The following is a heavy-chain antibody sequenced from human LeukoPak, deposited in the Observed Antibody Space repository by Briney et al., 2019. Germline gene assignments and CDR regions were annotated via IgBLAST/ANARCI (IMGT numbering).Heavy chain of an antibody. CDR2: ISSSSSTI. Sequence: GGSLRLSCAASGFTFSSYSMNWVRQAPGKGLEWVSYISSSSSTIYYADSVKGRFTISRDNAKNSLYLQMNSLRAEDTAVYYCARDPGGSSGLYWGQGTLVTVSS. CDR1: GFTFSSYS. J-gene: IGHJ4*02. CDR3: ARDPGGSSGLY. V-gene: IGHV3-48*04. D-gene: IGHD3-22*01.